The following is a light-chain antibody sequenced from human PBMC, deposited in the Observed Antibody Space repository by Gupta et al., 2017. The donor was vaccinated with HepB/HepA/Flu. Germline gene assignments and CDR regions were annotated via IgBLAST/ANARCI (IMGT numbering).Light chain of an antibody. J-gene: IGLJ1*01. CDR1: TLDDKF. V-gene: IGLV3-1*01. Sequence: SYELTQPHSVSVSPGQTASITCSGHTLDDKFVHWYQQRPGQHPVLVIYKDSRRPAVIPERFSGSYSGNTATLTIAGTQPTDEDDYFCQAWDTSSFVFGTGTKVAVL. CDR2: KDS. CDR3: QAWDTSSFV.